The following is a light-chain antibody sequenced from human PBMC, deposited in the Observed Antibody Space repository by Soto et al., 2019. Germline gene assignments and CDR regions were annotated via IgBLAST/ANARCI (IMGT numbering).Light chain of an antibody. CDR3: AAWDDSLNGYV. V-gene: IGLV1-44*01. Sequence: QSALTQPPSASGTPGQRVTISCSGSSSNIGSNSVNWYQQLPGTAPKLLIYSNDRRPSGVPDRFSCSKSGTSASLAISGLQSEDEADYYCAAWDDSLNGYVFGTGTKVTGL. J-gene: IGLJ1*01. CDR1: SSNIGSNS. CDR2: SND.